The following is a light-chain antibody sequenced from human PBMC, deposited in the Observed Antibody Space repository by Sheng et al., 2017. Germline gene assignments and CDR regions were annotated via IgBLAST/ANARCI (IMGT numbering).Light chain of an antibody. CDR1: QSVSSR. Sequence: EIVMTQSPATLSVSPGERATLSCRASQSVSSRLAWYQHKPGQAPRLLIYGASTRATGIPTRFSGSGSGTEFTLTINSLQSEDCAVYYCQQYNSWPPGYTFGQGTKVEI. V-gene: IGKV3-15*01. J-gene: IGKJ2*01. CDR3: QQYNSWPPGYT. CDR2: GAS.